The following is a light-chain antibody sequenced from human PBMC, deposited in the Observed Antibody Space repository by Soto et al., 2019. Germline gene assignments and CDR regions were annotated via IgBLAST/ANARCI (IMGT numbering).Light chain of an antibody. Sequence: QSVLTQPPSASGTPGQRVTISCSGSSSNIGSNYVSWYQQLPGTAPKVLIYSNNQRPSGVPDRFSGSKSGTSASLAISGLQSEDEADYYCAAWDDSLNGPVFGGGT. CDR2: SNN. CDR1: SSNIGSNY. J-gene: IGLJ2*01. V-gene: IGLV1-44*01. CDR3: AAWDDSLNGPV.